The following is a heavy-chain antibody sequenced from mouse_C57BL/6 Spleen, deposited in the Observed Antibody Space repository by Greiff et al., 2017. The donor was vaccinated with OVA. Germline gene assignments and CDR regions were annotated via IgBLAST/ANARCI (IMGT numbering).Heavy chain of an antibody. D-gene: IGHD1-1*01. V-gene: IGHV3-6*01. CDR3: AYGYYFDY. CDR1: GYSITSGYY. J-gene: IGHJ2*01. CDR2: ISYDGSN. Sequence: ESGPGLVKPSQSLSLTCSVTGYSITSGYYWNWIRQFPGNKLEWMGYISYDGSNNYNPSLKNRISITRDTSKNQFFLKLNSVTTEDTATYYCAYGYYFDYWGQGTTLTVSS.